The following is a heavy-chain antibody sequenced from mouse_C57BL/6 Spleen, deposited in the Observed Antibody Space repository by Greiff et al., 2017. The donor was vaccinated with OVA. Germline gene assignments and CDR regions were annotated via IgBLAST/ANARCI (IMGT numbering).Heavy chain of an antibody. CDR2: IDPSDSET. CDR3: ARGDYSNPFAY. CDR1: GYTFTSYW. D-gene: IGHD2-5*01. J-gene: IGHJ3*01. V-gene: IGHV1-52*01. Sequence: QVQLQQPGAELVRPGSSVTLSCKASGYTFTSYWMHWVKQRPIQGLEWIGNIDPSDSETHYNQKFKDKATLTVDKSSSTAYMQLSSLTSEDSAVYYCARGDYSNPFAYWGQGTLVTVSA.